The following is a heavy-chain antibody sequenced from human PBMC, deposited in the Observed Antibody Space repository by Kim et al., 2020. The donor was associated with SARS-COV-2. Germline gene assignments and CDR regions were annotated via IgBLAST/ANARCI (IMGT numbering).Heavy chain of an antibody. CDR3: ARDRVGGNTMDV. V-gene: IGHV3-7*05. Sequence: GGSLRLSCAASGFTFSNFWMNWVRQAPGKGLEWVVNIKQDGSEKYYVDSVKGRFTVSRDNAKNSLYLQMNSLRAEDTAVYYCARDRVGGNTMDVWGPGTT. J-gene: IGHJ6*02. CDR1: GFTFSNFW. CDR2: IKQDGSEK. D-gene: IGHD1-26*01.